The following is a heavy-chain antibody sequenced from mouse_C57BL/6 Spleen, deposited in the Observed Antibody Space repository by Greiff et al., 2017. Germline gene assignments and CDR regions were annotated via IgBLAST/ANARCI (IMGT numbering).Heavy chain of an antibody. D-gene: IGHD1-1*01. CDR2: IYPRSGNT. CDR3: AREGTTVVAPYAMDY. Sequence: QVQLQQSGAELARPGASVKLSCKASGYTFTSYGISWVKQRTGQGLEWIGEIYPRSGNTYYNEKFKGKDTLTADKSSSTAYMELRSLTSEDSAVYFCAREGTTVVAPYAMDYWGQGTSVTVSS. CDR1: GYTFTSYG. V-gene: IGHV1-81*01. J-gene: IGHJ4*01.